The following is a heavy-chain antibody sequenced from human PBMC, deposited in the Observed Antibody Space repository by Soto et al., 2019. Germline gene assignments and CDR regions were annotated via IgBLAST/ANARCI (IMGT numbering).Heavy chain of an antibody. D-gene: IGHD3-10*01. CDR1: GYTFTSYY. CDR2: INPSGGST. J-gene: IGHJ4*02. Sequence: ASVKVSCKASGYTFTSYYMHWVRQAPGQGLEWMGIINPSGGSTSYAQKFQGRVTMTRDTSTSTVYMELSSLRSEDTAVYYCARDGGSGSPATPIDYWGQGTLVTVSS. CDR3: ARDGGSGSPATPIDY. V-gene: IGHV1-46*01.